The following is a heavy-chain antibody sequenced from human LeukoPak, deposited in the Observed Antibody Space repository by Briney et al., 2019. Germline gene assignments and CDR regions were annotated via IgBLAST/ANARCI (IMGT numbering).Heavy chain of an antibody. CDR3: AREIEMATIFIWRDYYGMDV. J-gene: IGHJ6*02. CDR2: IYYSGST. V-gene: IGHV4-59*01. CDR1: GGSISSYY. D-gene: IGHD5-24*01. Sequence: SETLSLTCTVSGGSISSYYWSWIRQPPGKGLEWIGYIYYSGSTNYNPSLKSRVTISVDTSKNQFSLKLSSVTAADTAVYYCAREIEMATIFIWRDYYGMDVWGQGTTVTVSS.